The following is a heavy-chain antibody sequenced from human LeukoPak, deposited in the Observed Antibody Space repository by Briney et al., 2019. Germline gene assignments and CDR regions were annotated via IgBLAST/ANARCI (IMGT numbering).Heavy chain of an antibody. D-gene: IGHD4-11*01. CDR3: ARWMTTVITPDY. J-gene: IGHJ4*02. CDR1: GYTFTTYG. V-gene: IGHV1-2*02. CDR2: INPNSGGT. Sequence: ASVRVSCTASGYTFTTYGISWVRQAPRQGLEWMGWINPNSGGTNYAQKFQGRVTMTRDTSISTAYMELSRLRSDDTAVYYCARWMTTVITPDYWGQGTLITVSS.